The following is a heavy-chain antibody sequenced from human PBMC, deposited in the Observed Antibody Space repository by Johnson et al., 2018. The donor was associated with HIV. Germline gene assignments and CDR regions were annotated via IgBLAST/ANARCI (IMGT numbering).Heavy chain of an antibody. CDR1: GFTFSNAW. J-gene: IGHJ3*02. D-gene: IGHD3-16*01. V-gene: IGHV3-7*01. CDR2: IKPDGSEK. Sequence: VQLVESGGGLVKTGGSLRLSCAASGFTFSNAWMSWVRQAPGKGLEWVANIKPDGSEKYYVDSVKGRFTISRDNAKNSLYLQMNSLRAEDTAVYFCARAYTYGAFDIWGQGTMVTVSS. CDR3: ARAYTYGAFDI.